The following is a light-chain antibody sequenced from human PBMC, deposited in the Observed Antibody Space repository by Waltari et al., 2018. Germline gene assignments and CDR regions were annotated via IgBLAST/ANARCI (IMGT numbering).Light chain of an antibody. CDR2: AAS. J-gene: IGKJ2*01. CDR3: QQSYSTPYT. V-gene: IGKV1-39*01. Sequence: DIQMTQSPSSLSAFVGDRVTITCRASQSITNYLNWYQEKPGKAPKLLIYAASGLQGGVPSRFSGSGSGTDFTLTISSLQAEDFATYYCQQSYSTPYTFGQRTKLEIK. CDR1: QSITNY.